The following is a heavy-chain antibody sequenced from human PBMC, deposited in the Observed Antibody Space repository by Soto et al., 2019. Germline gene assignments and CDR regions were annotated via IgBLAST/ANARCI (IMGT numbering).Heavy chain of an antibody. J-gene: IGHJ6*02. CDR3: ARDLFYYDSSGYYLVLYYYGMDV. V-gene: IGHV3-30*03. Sequence: GGSLRLSCAASGFTFSSYGMHWVRQAPGKGLEWVAVISYDGSNKYYADSVKGRFTISRDNSKNTLYLQMNSLRAEDTAVYYCARDLFYYDSSGYYLVLYYYGMDVWGQGTTVTVSS. D-gene: IGHD3-22*01. CDR2: ISYDGSNK. CDR1: GFTFSSYG.